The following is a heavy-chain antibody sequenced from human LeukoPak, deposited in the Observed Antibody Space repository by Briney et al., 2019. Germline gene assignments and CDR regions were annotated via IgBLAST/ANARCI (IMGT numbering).Heavy chain of an antibody. Sequence: SETLSLTCNVSGGSISSASYYWGWLRQPPGKGLEWIGSIYYTGTTYQSPSLKSRVTISVHTPKNQFSLKLSSVTAADTAVYYCARQQCNGGSCYSRAIWFDPWGQGTLVTVSS. CDR3: ARQQCNGGSCYSRAIWFDP. V-gene: IGHV4-39*01. CDR2: IYYTGTT. CDR1: GGSISSASYY. J-gene: IGHJ5*02. D-gene: IGHD2-15*01.